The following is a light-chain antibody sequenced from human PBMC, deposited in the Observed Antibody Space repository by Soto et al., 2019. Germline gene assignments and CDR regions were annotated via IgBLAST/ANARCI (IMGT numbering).Light chain of an antibody. CDR3: AAWDDSLNGYV. CDR2: SHN. V-gene: IGLV1-44*01. Sequence: QSVLTQPPSASGTPGQRVTISCSGSSSNIGSNTVNWYQQLPGTAPKLLIYSHNQRPSGVPDRFSGSKSGTSASLAISGLQSDDEADYYCAAWDDSLNGYVFGTGTKVTVL. J-gene: IGLJ1*01. CDR1: SSNIGSNT.